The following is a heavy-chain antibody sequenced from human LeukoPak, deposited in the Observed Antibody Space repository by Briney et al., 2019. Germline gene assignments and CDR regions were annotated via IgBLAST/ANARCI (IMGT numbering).Heavy chain of an antibody. CDR2: ISWNSGSI. Sequence: GGSLRLSCAASGFTFDDYAMHWVRQAPGKGLEWVSGISWNSGSIGYADSVKGRFTISRDNAKNSLYLQMNSLRAEDTALYYCAKDVDTHEKYYFDYWGQGTLVTVSS. CDR3: AKDVDTHEKYYFDY. CDR1: GFTFDDYA. J-gene: IGHJ4*02. V-gene: IGHV3-9*01.